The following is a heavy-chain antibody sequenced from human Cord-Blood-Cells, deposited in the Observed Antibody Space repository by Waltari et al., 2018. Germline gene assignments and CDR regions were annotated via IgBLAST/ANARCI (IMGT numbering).Heavy chain of an antibody. CDR2: INHSGST. J-gene: IGHJ4*02. V-gene: IGHV4-34*01. CDR1: GGSFSGYY. Sequence: QVQLQQWGAGLLKPSETLSLTRAVYGGSFSGYYWSWIRQPPGKGLEWIGEINHSGSTNYNPSLKSRVTISVDTSKNQFSLKLSSVTAADTAVYYCARAWGGYSGVAGDDYWGQGTLVTVSS. CDR3: ARAWGGYSGVAGDDY. D-gene: IGHD6-19*01.